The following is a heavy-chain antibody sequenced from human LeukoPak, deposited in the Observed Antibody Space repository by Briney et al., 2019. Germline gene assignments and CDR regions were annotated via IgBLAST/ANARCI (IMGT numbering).Heavy chain of an antibody. D-gene: IGHD3-3*01. CDR1: GYTYRRYP. Sequence: AGGSLSLPCRPSGYTYRRYPMRWAPRARGKGREWLSAFCGSGGSTYYADSVKGRFTISRDNSKNTLYLQMNSLRVEDTAVYYCVRGHAGTIFGVVPVNPLGYWGQGTLVTVSS. V-gene: IGHV3-23*01. CDR3: VRGHAGTIFGVVPVNPLGY. J-gene: IGHJ4*02. CDR2: FCGSGGST.